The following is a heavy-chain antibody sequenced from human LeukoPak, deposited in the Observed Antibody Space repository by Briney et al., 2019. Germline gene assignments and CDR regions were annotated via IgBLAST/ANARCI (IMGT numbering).Heavy chain of an antibody. CDR2: INHSGST. CDR3: ARYNSADGTFDY. V-gene: IGHV4-34*01. D-gene: IGHD6-13*01. J-gene: IGHJ4*02. Sequence: PSETLSLTCAVYGGSFSGYYWSWIRQPPGKGLEWIGEINHSGSTNYNPSLKSRVTISVDTSKNQFSLKLSSVSAADTAVYYCARYNSADGTFDYWSQGTLVTVSS. CDR1: GGSFSGYY.